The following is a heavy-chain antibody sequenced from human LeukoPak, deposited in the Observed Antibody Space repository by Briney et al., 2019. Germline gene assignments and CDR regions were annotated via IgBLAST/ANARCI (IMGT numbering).Heavy chain of an antibody. D-gene: IGHD2-15*01. CDR1: GFTFSSYG. Sequence: SGRSLRLSCAASGFTFSSYGMHWVRRAPGKGLEWVAVIWYDGSNKYYADSVKGRFTISRDNSKNSLYLQMNSLRAEDTAVYYCARDASSYYAFDIWGQGTMVTVSS. CDR2: IWYDGSNK. J-gene: IGHJ3*02. CDR3: ARDASSYYAFDI. V-gene: IGHV3-33*01.